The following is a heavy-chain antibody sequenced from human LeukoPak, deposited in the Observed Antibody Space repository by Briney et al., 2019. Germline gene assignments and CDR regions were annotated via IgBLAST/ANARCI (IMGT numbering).Heavy chain of an antibody. V-gene: IGHV3-15*01. CDR3: TTKTAVAGTVGDDAFDI. CDR2: IKSKTDGGTT. Sequence: PGGSLRLSCAASGFTLSNAWMSWVRQALGKGLEWVGRIKSKTDGGTTDYAAPVKGRFTISRDDSKNTLYLQMNSLKTEDTAVYYCTTKTAVAGTVGDDAFDIWGQGTMVTVSS. J-gene: IGHJ3*02. D-gene: IGHD6-19*01. CDR1: GFTLSNAW.